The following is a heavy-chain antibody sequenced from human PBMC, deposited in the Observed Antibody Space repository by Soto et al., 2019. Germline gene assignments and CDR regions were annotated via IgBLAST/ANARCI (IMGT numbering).Heavy chain of an antibody. J-gene: IGHJ6*02. Sequence: PGESLKISCKGSGYSFTSYWIGWVRQMPGKGLEWMGIIYPGDSDTRYSPSFQGQVTISADKSISTAYLQWSSLKASDTAMYYCAGQFPVEDYYYGMDVWGQGTTVTVS. CDR3: AGQFPVEDYYYGMDV. CDR1: GYSFTSYW. V-gene: IGHV5-51*01. CDR2: IYPGDSDT.